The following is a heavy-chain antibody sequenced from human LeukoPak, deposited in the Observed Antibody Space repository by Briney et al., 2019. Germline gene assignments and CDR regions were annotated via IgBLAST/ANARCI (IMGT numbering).Heavy chain of an antibody. CDR3: AREGGIARPPYLYYYIDV. J-gene: IGHJ6*03. CDR1: GYTFTGYY. Sequence: ASVKVSCKASGYTFTGYYMHWVRQAPGQGLEWMGWISAYNGNTNYAQEFRDRVIMTTDTSTSTAYMELRSLRSDDTAVYYCAREGGIARPPYLYYYIDVWGKGTTVTVSS. V-gene: IGHV1-18*04. CDR2: ISAYNGNT. D-gene: IGHD6-6*01.